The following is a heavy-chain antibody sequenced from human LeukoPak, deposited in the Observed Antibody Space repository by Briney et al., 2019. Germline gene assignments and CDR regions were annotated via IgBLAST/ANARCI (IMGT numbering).Heavy chain of an antibody. CDR2: IYTSGST. D-gene: IGHD6-13*01. CDR1: GGSISSGSYY. CDR3: ARKTVFGSSYYYYYMDV. Sequence: SETLSLTCTVSGGSISSGSYYWSWIRQPAGKGLEWIGRIYTSGSTNYNPSLKSRVTISVDTSKNQFSLKLSSVTAADTAVYYCARKTVFGSSYYYYYMDVWGKGTTVTVSS. J-gene: IGHJ6*03. V-gene: IGHV4-61*02.